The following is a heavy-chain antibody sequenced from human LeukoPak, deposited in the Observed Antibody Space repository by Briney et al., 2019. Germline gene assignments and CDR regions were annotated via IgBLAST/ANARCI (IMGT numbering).Heavy chain of an antibody. D-gene: IGHD6-13*01. J-gene: IGHJ4*02. Sequence: SETLSLTCSVSSGSMRSYYWSWIRQPAGKGLEWIGRIYTSGSTNYNPSLKSRVTMSVDTSQNQFSLNLSSVTAADTAVYYCARGAIAATGVYYFDYWGQGILVTVSS. CDR1: SGSMRSYY. CDR3: ARGAIAATGVYYFDY. CDR2: IYTSGST. V-gene: IGHV4-4*07.